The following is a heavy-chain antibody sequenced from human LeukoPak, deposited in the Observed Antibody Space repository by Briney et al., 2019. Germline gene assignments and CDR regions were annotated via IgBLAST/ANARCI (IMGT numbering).Heavy chain of an antibody. CDR2: INPNSGGT. CDR1: VYTFTGYY. J-gene: IGHJ3*02. D-gene: IGHD1-20*01. V-gene: IGHV1-2*02. Sequence: GASVKVSCKASVYTFTGYYMHWVRQAPGQGLEWMGWINPNSGGTNYAQKFQGRVTMTRDTSISTAYMELSRLRSDDTAVYYCARDESITGTTSFDIWGQGTMVTVSS. CDR3: ARDESITGTTSFDI.